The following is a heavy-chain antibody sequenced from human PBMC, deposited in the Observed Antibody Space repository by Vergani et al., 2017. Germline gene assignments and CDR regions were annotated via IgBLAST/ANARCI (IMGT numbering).Heavy chain of an antibody. CDR2: ISNDGSKK. J-gene: IGHJ6*03. CDR1: GFSFSSHA. Sequence: QVQLAESGGGRVQPGRSLRLSCAAPGFSFSSHAIHWVRPAPGKGLEWVAVISNDGSKKYYADSVKGRFTISRDNSKNTLDLQMNSLRTQDTAVYYCAKAGSVTSGSLQYNYYMDVWGKGATVTVS. V-gene: IGHV3-30*18. D-gene: IGHD3-10*01. CDR3: AKAGSVTSGSLQYNYYMDV.